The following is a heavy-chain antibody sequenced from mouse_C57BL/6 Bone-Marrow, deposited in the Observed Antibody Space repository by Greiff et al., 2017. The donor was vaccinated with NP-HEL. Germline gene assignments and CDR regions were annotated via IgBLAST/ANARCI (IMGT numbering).Heavy chain of an antibody. CDR3: ATYYSNYGLYYFDY. CDR2: IYPGSGST. CDR1: GYTFTSYW. V-gene: IGHV1-55*01. Sequence: VQLQQSGAELVKPGASVKMSCKASGYTFTSYWITWVKQRPGQGLEWIGDIYPGSGSTNYNEKFKSKATLTVDTSSSTAYMQLSSLTSEDSAVYYCATYYSNYGLYYFDYWGQGTTLTVSA. J-gene: IGHJ2*01. D-gene: IGHD2-5*01.